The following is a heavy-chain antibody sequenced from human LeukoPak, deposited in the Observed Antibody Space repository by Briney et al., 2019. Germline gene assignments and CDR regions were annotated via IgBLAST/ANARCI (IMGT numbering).Heavy chain of an antibody. CDR1: GGSISSGGYY. J-gene: IGHJ3*02. V-gene: IGHV4-30-2*01. D-gene: IGHD2-2*01. CDR2: IYHSGST. CDR3: ARSPGYCSSTSCVAFDI. Sequence: SQTLSLTCTVSGGSISSGGYYWSWIRQPPGKGREWIGYIYHSGSTYYNPSLKSRVTISVDRSKYQFSLKLSSVTAADTDVYYCARSPGYCSSTSCVAFDIWGQGTMVTVSS.